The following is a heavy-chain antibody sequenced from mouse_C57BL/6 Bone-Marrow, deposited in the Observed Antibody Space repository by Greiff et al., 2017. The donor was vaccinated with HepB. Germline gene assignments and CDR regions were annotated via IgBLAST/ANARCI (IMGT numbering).Heavy chain of an antibody. CDR1: GFSLTSYG. D-gene: IGHD1-1*01. Sequence: QVQLKESGPGLVQPSQSLSITCTVSGFSLTSYGVHWVRQSPGQGLEWLGVIWSGGSTDYNAAFISRLSISKDNSKSQVFFKMNSLQADDTAIYYCARSSTVVHWYFDVWGTGTTVTVSS. V-gene: IGHV2-2*01. CDR3: ARSSTVVHWYFDV. J-gene: IGHJ1*03. CDR2: IWSGGST.